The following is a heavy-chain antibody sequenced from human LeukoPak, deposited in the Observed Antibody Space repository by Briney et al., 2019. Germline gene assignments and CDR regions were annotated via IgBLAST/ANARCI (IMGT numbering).Heavy chain of an antibody. CDR2: ISGSGGST. D-gene: IGHD6-19*01. V-gene: IGHV3-23*01. CDR1: GFTFSSYA. J-gene: IGHJ4*02. CDR3: AKLKYSSGWSLGY. Sequence: GGSLRLSCAASGFTFSSYAMSWVRQAPGKGLEWVSAISGSGGSTYYTDSVKGRFTISRDNSKNTLYLQMNSLRAEDTAVYYCAKLKYSSGWSLGYWGQGTLVTVSS.